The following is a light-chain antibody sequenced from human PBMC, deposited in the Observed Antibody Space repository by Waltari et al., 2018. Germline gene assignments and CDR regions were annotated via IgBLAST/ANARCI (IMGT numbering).Light chain of an antibody. CDR2: DSS. Sequence: EIVLLQSPATLSLSPGESATLSCRASQSVNSNLAWYQQKPGQAPRLLIYDSSNRASGIPARFRGSGSGTDFTLTISSLEPEDFAVYYCQQRSSWPLTFGGGTKVEIK. CDR3: QQRSSWPLT. J-gene: IGKJ4*01. CDR1: QSVNSN. V-gene: IGKV3-11*01.